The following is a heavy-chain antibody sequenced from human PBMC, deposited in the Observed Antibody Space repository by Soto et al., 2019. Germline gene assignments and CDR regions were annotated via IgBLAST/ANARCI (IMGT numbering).Heavy chain of an antibody. D-gene: IGHD7-27*01. V-gene: IGHV1-3*01. J-gene: IGHJ4*02. Sequence: QVPLVQSGAEVRKPGASVKVSCKASGYTFSSYAMHWVRQAPGQRLEWMGWINAGYGNTKSSQKFQDRVTISRGTSAGTAYMELTSRRSEDTAVYYCARDTGDGTFDFWGQGTLVTVSS. CDR1: GYTFSSYA. CDR2: INAGYGNT. CDR3: ARDTGDGTFDF.